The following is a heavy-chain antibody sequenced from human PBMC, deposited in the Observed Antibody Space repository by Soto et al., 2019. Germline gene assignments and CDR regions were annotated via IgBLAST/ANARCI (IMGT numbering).Heavy chain of an antibody. J-gene: IGHJ6*02. CDR3: ARDRGYDAHDYYYNAMDV. CDR1: GFTFRTYT. D-gene: IGHD3-10*01. CDR2: IRGFSPYT. V-gene: IGHV3-21*01. Sequence: GGSLRLSCISSGFTFRTYTMNWVRQAPGKGLEWVSGIRGFSPYTFYAESVKGRFTISRDNAKNSPYLQMNSLRAEDTAVYYCARDRGYDAHDYYYNAMDVWGQGTTVTVS.